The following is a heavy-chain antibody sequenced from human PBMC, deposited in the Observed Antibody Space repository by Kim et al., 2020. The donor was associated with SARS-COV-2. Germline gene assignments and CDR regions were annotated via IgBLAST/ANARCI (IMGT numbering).Heavy chain of an antibody. CDR3: AKHNRCGWYCYIDS. V-gene: IGHV3-23*01. D-gene: IGHD6-19*01. J-gene: IGHJ4*02. Sequence: YVASLQGRFTVSRDNAKNTVYLQMNSLRADDTAVYYCAKHNRCGWYCYIDSWGQGTLVTVSS.